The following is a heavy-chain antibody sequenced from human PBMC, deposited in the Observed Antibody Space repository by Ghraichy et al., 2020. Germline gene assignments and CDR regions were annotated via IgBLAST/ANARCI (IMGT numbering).Heavy chain of an antibody. Sequence: GESLNISCAASGFTFTNYAMTWVRQAPGKGLDWVSGISGGGDVTYYADSVKGRFTISRDNSKNTLYLQMNSLRAADTAVYHCVTGTSGWYHPGDWGQGTLVTVSS. CDR3: VTGTSGWYHPGD. J-gene: IGHJ4*02. D-gene: IGHD6-19*01. CDR2: ISGGGDVT. CDR1: GFTFTNYA. V-gene: IGHV3-23*01.